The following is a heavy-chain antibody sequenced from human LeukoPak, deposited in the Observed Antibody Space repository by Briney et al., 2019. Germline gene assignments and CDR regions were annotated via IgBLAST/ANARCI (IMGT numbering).Heavy chain of an antibody. CDR1: GYSISSGYY. CDR2: IYHSGST. Sequence: SETLSLTCAVSGYSISSGYYWGWIRQPPGKGLEWIGSIYHSGSTNYNPSLKSRVTISVDTSKNQFSLKLSSVTAADTAVYYCARLQQLAHWGQGTLVTVSS. V-gene: IGHV4-38-2*01. J-gene: IGHJ4*02. D-gene: IGHD6-6*01. CDR3: ARLQQLAH.